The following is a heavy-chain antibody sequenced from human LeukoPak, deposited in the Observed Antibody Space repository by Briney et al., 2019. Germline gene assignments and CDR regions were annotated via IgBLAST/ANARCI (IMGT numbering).Heavy chain of an antibody. J-gene: IGHJ5*02. CDR2: ISSGAGRT. CDR1: GFTFSDYV. Sequence: GGSLRLSCAASGFTFSDYVMSWVRQAPGEGLEWVSSISSGAGRTFYADSVNGRVTISKNNFKGTLQLQMNSLRAEDTAIYYCAKMGGGAVPFPWGQGTLVTVSS. V-gene: IGHV3-23*01. CDR3: AKMGGGAVPFP. D-gene: IGHD3-10*01.